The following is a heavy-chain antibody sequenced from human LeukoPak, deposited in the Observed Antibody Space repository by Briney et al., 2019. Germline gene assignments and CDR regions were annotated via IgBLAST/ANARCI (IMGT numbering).Heavy chain of an antibody. Sequence: PGGSLRLSCAAPGFTFSSYGIHLVRQAPGKGLEWVAVIWYDGSNKYYADSVKGRFTISRDNSKNTLYLQMNSLRAEDTAVYYCARRIRDSGWSDGGMDVWGQGTTVTVSS. V-gene: IGHV3-33*01. D-gene: IGHD6-19*01. CDR2: IWYDGSNK. J-gene: IGHJ6*02. CDR1: GFTFSSYG. CDR3: ARRIRDSGWSDGGMDV.